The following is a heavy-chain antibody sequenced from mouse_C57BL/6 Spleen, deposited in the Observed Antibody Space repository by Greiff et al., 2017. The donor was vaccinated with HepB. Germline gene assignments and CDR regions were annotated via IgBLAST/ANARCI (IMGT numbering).Heavy chain of an antibody. CDR2: ISDGGSYT. CDR1: GFTFSSYA. V-gene: IGHV5-4*01. Sequence: EVQVVESGGGLVKPGGSLKLSCAASGFTFSSYAMSWVRQSPEKRLEWVATISDGGSYTSYPDNVKGRFTISRDNAKNNLYLQMSHLESEDTARYYCARGHWYFDVWGTGTTVTVSS. CDR3: ARGHWYFDV. J-gene: IGHJ1*03.